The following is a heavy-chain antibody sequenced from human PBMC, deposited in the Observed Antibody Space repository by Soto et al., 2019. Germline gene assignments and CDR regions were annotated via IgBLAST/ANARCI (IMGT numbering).Heavy chain of an antibody. CDR1: GFTFSSYS. V-gene: IGHV3-48*01. D-gene: IGHD2-2*01. CDR2: ISSSSSTI. Sequence: GGSLRLSCAASGFTFSSYSMNWVRQAPGKGLEWVSYISSSSSTIYYADSVKGRFTISRDNAKNSLYLQMNSLRAEDTAVYYCARVRYIVVVPAAIDYMDVWGKGTTVTVSS. J-gene: IGHJ6*03. CDR3: ARVRYIVVVPAAIDYMDV.